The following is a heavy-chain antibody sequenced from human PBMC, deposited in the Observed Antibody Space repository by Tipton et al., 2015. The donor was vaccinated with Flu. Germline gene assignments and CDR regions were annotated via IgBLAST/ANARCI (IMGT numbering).Heavy chain of an antibody. CDR3: ARDPSLGMPDYFDY. CDR2: VHRTGSP. J-gene: IGHJ4*02. CDR1: GDSIGSQYF. V-gene: IGHV4-38-2*02. Sequence: TLSLTCSVSGDSIGSQYFWGWIRQPPGKGLEWIGNVHRTGSPYYNPSLRSRVTIAVDGPKIQFSLRLTSVTAADTAVYYCARDPSLGMPDYFDYWGQGILVTASS. D-gene: IGHD2-2*01.